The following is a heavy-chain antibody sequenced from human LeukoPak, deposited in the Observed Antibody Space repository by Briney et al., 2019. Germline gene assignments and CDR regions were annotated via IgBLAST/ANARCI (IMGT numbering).Heavy chain of an antibody. CDR2: ISPDGSSQ. D-gene: IGHD6-13*01. CDR1: GFTFSRNG. CDR3: AKDRSSSWSFDY. J-gene: IGHJ4*02. V-gene: IGHV3-30*18. Sequence: PGRSVRLSCAASGFTFSRNGMHWVRQAPGKGLEWVSVISPDGSSQDYADSVKGRFTISRDNSENTLYLQMNGLRAEDTAVYYCAKDRSSSWSFDYWGQGTLVTVSS.